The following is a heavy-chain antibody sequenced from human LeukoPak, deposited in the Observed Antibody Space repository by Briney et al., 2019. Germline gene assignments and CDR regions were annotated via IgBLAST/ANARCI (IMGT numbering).Heavy chain of an antibody. V-gene: IGHV3-7*01. CDR3: ATDSRIVGATGASDI. CDR1: GFTFSSYW. CDR2: IKQDGSEK. Sequence: GGSLRLSCAASGFTFSSYWMSWVRQAPGKGLEWVANIKQDGSEKHYVDSVKGRFTISRDNAKNSLYLQMNSLRAEDTAVYYCATDSRIVGATGASDIWGQGTMVTVSS. D-gene: IGHD1-26*01. J-gene: IGHJ3*02.